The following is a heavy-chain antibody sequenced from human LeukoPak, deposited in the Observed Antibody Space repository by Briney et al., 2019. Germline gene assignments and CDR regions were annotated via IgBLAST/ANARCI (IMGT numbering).Heavy chain of an antibody. J-gene: IGHJ4*02. CDR1: GGSIGSYY. V-gene: IGHV4-59*01. D-gene: IGHD5-18*01. Sequence: PSETLSLTCTVSGGSIGSYYWSWIRQPPGKGLEWIAYIYSSVSTKSNPSLKSRVTISVDTSKNQFSLKLTSVTAADTAVYYCARDFRVGTGIWGQGILVTVSS. CDR2: IYSSVST. CDR3: ARDFRVGTGI.